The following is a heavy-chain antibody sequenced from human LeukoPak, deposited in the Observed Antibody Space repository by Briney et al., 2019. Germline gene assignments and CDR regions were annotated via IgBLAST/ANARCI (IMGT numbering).Heavy chain of an antibody. D-gene: IGHD2-15*01. V-gene: IGHV3-30*19. CDR3: VTPYCSGGSCYSNYFDY. Sequence: PGGSLRLSCAASGFIFSNYVMHWVRQAPGKGLEWVAVISYDGSNKYYADSVKGRFTISRDNSKNTLYLQMNGLRAEDTAVYYCVTPYCSGGSCYSNYFDYWGQGTLVTVSS. CDR1: GFIFSNYV. CDR2: ISYDGSNK. J-gene: IGHJ4*02.